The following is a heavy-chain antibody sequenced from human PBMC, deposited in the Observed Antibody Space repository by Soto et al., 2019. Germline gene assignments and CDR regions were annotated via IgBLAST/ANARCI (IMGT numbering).Heavy chain of an antibody. D-gene: IGHD6-19*01. CDR2: ISGSGESI. Sequence: GGSLRLSCAASGFIFSDYAMTWVRQAPGKGLEWVSGISGSGESIYYADSVEGRFTISRDNSKNTLYLQMNSLRGEDTAVYYCAKDRGRQWLNNKLVDVWGKGTTVTVSS. CDR1: GFIFSDYA. CDR3: AKDRGRQWLNNKLVDV. V-gene: IGHV3-23*01. J-gene: IGHJ6*04.